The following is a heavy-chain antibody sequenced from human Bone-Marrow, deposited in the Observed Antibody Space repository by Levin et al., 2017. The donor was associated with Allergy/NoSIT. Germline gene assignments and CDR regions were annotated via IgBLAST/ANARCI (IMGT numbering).Heavy chain of an antibody. CDR3: ARYCNGGTCYPTGVDV. D-gene: IGHD2-15*01. CDR1: GYTFTNYG. CDR2: ISSNSDNT. J-gene: IGHJ6*02. V-gene: IGHV1-18*01. Sequence: VASVKVSCKASGYTFTNYGITWVRQAPGQGLEWMGWISSNSDNTNYAQKFQGRVILTTDTSTSTAYMELSSLRSDDTDVYYCARYCNGGTCYPTGVDVWGQGTTVTVSS.